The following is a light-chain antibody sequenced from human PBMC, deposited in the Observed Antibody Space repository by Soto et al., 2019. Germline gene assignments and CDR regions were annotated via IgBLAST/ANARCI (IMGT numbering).Light chain of an antibody. J-gene: IGKJ1*01. CDR1: QSVSSSD. Sequence: EVVLTQSPGTLSLSPGERATLSCRASQSVSSSDLAWYQQKPGQAPRLLISGASSRATGIPDRFSGSGSGTDFSLTIRGLEPEYFAVFYCQQYGTSPPTFGQGTKVAIK. CDR3: QQYGTSPPT. V-gene: IGKV3-20*01. CDR2: GAS.